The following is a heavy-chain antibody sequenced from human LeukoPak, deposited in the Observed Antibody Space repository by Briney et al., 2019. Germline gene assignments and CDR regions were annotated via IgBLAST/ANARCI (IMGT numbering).Heavy chain of an antibody. V-gene: IGHV3-23*01. J-gene: IGHJ3*01. CDR2: FSATDGRA. CDR1: GFTFSIYD. D-gene: IGHD6-13*01. Sequence: GGSLRLSCAASGFTFSIYDMTWIRRAPGKGLEWVAAFSATDGRAQYAESVKGRFTISRDNSKNTLYLQMNRMRAEDTAVYYCAKARIEALGTGAFDVWGQGTMVTVSS. CDR3: AKARIEALGTGAFDV.